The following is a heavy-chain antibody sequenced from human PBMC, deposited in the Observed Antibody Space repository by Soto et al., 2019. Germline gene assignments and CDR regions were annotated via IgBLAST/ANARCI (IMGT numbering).Heavy chain of an antibody. CDR1: GFTFSTYA. D-gene: IGHD4-17*01. J-gene: IGHJ3*01. CDR2: ISGSGSDT. CDR3: AHPRGYGVLDAYDF. V-gene: IGHV3-23*01. Sequence: GGSLRLSCAASGFTFSTYAMSWVRQAPGKGLEWVSAISGSGSDTYHAESVKGRFTISRDNSISMLYLRMNSLRTEDTAVYYCAHPRGYGVLDAYDFWGQGAMVTVSS.